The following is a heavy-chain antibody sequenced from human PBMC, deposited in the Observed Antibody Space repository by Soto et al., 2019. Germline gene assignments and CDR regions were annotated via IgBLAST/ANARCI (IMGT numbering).Heavy chain of an antibody. D-gene: IGHD3-10*01. CDR3: AKSSPYWGRGDY. CDR2: ISSEGHTI. J-gene: IGHJ4*02. V-gene: IGHV3-30*18. Sequence: QVQLVESGGGVVQPGRSLRLSCAASGFTFSSFSMHWIRQAPGKGLDCVAVISSEGHTIYYADSVKGRFTISRDNSRSTVYLQMNSLRDDDTALYYCAKSSPYWGRGDYCGQGTLVTVSS. CDR1: GFTFSSFS.